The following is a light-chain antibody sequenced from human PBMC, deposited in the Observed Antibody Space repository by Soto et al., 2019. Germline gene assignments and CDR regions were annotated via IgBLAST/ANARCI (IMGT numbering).Light chain of an antibody. CDR1: QSVGST. V-gene: IGKV3-15*01. CDR2: GAS. J-gene: IGKJ5*01. Sequence: IGVTQSLVALSLSAVESATLXLRARQSVGSTLAWYQQKPGQAPRLLIYGASTRATGIPARFSGSGSETEFTLTISSLQAEDSTLYYCPHHTQWPIPSAEGTRPE. CDR3: PHHTQWPIP.